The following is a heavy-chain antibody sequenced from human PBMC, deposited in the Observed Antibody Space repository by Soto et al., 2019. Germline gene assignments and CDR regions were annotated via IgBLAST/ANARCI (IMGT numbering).Heavy chain of an antibody. Sequence: SETLSLTCTVSGGSISSYYWSWIRQPPGKGLEWIGYIYYSGSTNYNPSLKSRVTISVDTSKNQFSLKLSSVTAADTAVYYCARGFGELRWYYYYYMDVWGKGTTVTVSS. D-gene: IGHD3-10*01. J-gene: IGHJ6*03. CDR1: GGSISSYY. V-gene: IGHV4-59*01. CDR3: ARGFGELRWYYYYYMDV. CDR2: IYYSGST.